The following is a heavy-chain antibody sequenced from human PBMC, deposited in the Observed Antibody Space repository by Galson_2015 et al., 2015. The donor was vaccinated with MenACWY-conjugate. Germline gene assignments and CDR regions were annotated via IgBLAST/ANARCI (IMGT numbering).Heavy chain of an antibody. CDR3: AREYNFNDADY. D-gene: IGHD1-20*01. CDR2: IKQDGSEK. Sequence: SLRLSCAASGFTFSVYWMSWVRQAPGKGLEWVANIKQDGSEKYYVDSVKGRFAISRDNAKNSLFLQMNSLRAEDTAIYYCAREYNFNDADYWGQGTLVTVSS. V-gene: IGHV3-7*03. CDR1: GFTFSVYW. J-gene: IGHJ4*02.